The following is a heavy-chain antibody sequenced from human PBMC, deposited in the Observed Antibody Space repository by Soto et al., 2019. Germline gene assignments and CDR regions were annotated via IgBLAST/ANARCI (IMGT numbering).Heavy chain of an antibody. V-gene: IGHV3-23*01. J-gene: IGHJ3*02. Sequence: PWGSLRLSCAASGFAFISYAIIFFRHSPCKGLEWVSAISGSGGSTYYADSVKGRFTISRDNSKNTLYLQMNSLRAEDTAVYYCAKDRIAVAAPSAFDIWGQGTMVTVSS. CDR3: AKDRIAVAAPSAFDI. CDR2: ISGSGGST. CDR1: GFAFISYA. D-gene: IGHD6-19*01.